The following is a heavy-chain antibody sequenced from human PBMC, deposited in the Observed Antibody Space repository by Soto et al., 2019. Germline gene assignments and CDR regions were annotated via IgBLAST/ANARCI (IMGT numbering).Heavy chain of an antibody. CDR2: MNPYSGNT. J-gene: IGHJ4*02. CDR3: TTYTTVTTYY. CDR1: GYTFTTYD. Sequence: ASVKVSCKASGYTFTTYDISWVRQATGQGLEWMGWMNPYSGNTGYAQKFQGRVTVTRNTSISAVYMELSGLRPDDTAVYYCTTYTTVTTYYWGQGTLVTVSS. D-gene: IGHD4-17*01. V-gene: IGHV1-8*01.